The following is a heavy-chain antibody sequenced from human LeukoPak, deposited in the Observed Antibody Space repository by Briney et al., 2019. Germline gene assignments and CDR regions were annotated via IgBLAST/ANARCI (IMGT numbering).Heavy chain of an antibody. CDR2: IKQDGSEK. J-gene: IGHJ4*02. Sequence: GGSLRLSCAAAGFTFSSYWMSWVRQAPGKGLEWVASIKQDGSEKYYVGSVKGRFTISRDNAKNSLYLQMNSLRAEDTAVYYCASGGRFLEWLDYWGQGNMVTVSS. CDR3: ASGGRFLEWLDY. CDR1: GFTFSSYW. V-gene: IGHV3-7*01. D-gene: IGHD3-3*01.